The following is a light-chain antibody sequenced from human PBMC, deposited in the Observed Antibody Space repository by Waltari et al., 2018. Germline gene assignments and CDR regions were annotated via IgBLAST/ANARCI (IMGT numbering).Light chain of an antibody. CDR1: SSDVGGYTY. J-gene: IGLJ2*01. Sequence: QSALTPPASVSGSPGQSITISCPGTSSDVGGYTYVPSYQQYPGKAPKLMIYDVSKRPSGVSIRFSGSKSGNTASLTISGLQAEDEADYYCCSYAGSRIHVLFGGGTKLTVL. CDR2: DVS. CDR3: CSYAGSRIHVL. V-gene: IGLV2-23*02.